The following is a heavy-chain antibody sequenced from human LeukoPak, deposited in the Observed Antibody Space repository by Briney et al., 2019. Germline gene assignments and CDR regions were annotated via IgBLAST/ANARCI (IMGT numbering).Heavy chain of an antibody. J-gene: IGHJ4*02. D-gene: IGHD6-19*01. CDR2: IYYSGSA. CDR1: GGSMSGYY. Sequence: SETLSLTCTVSGGSMSGYYWGWIRHPPGKGLEWIGYIYYSGSAYYNPSLRSRVTISVDSSENQFSLKLSSVTAADTAVYYCARVPPYNTGGGGFDYWGQGTLVTVSS. CDR3: ARVPPYNTGGGGFDY. V-gene: IGHV4-59*13.